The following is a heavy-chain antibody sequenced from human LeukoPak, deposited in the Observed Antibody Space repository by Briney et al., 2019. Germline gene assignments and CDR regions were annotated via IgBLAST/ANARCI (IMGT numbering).Heavy chain of an antibody. CDR1: NYTFTSYG. CDR3: ARGVEWELPEAYFDY. V-gene: IGHV1-18*01. J-gene: IGHJ4*02. Sequence: ASVKVSCKAFNYTFTSYGISWVRQAPGKGLEWMAWISPYNGRTLYSAKLQGRVTLTRDTTTDTAYMELTSLKSDDTAVYYCARGVEWELPEAYFDYWGQGTLVTVSS. CDR2: ISPYNGRT. D-gene: IGHD1-26*01.